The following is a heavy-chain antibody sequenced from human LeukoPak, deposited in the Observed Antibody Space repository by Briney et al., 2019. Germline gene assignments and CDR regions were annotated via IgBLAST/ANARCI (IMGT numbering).Heavy chain of an antibody. CDR3: AKDIAVGATTNWFDP. J-gene: IGHJ5*02. Sequence: PGGSLRLSCAASGFTFDDYAMHWVRQAPGKGLEWVSLISGDGGSTYYADSVKGRFTISRDNSKNSLYLQMNSLRTEDTALYCCAKDIAVGATTNWFDPWGQGTLVTVYS. V-gene: IGHV3-43*02. CDR1: GFTFDDYA. CDR2: ISGDGGST. D-gene: IGHD1-26*01.